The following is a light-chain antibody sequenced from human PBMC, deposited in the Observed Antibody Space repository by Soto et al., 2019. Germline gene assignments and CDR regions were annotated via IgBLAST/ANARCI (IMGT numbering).Light chain of an antibody. J-gene: IGKJ4*01. CDR1: QSVSSN. Sequence: EIVMTQSPATLSVSPGERATLSCGASQSVSSNLAWYQQKPGQAPRLLIHGASTRATGIPARFSGSGSGTEFTLTISSLQSEDFAVYYCQQYNNWPRATFGGGTKV. CDR3: QQYNNWPRAT. V-gene: IGKV3-15*01. CDR2: GAS.